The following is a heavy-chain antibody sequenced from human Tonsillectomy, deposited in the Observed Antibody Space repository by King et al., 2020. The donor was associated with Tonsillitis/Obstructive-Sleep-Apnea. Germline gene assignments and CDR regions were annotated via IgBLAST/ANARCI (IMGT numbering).Heavy chain of an antibody. V-gene: IGHV1-46*01. J-gene: IGHJ6*02. CDR3: ARGPHYYYGMDV. Sequence: QLVQSGAEVKKPGASVKVSCKASGYTFTSNYIHWVRQAPGQGLEWMGIINPSVASTSYAQKFQGRVTMTRDTSTSTVYMELSSLRSEDTAVYYCARGPHYYYGMDVWSQGTTVTVSS. CDR1: GYTFTSNY. CDR2: INPSVAST.